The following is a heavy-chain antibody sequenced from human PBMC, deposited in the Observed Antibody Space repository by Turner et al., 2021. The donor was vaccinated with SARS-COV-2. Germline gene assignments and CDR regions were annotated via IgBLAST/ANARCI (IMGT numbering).Heavy chain of an antibody. V-gene: IGHV3-53*01. D-gene: IGHD1-26*01. CDR3: ARETREARCDP. CDR1: GFTVSSNY. Sequence: EVQLVVSGGGLIQPGGSLRLSCAVSGFTVSSNYMNWVRQAPGRGLGLVSIIYSGGSTYYADSVKGRFTISRDNSKNTLLLQMNSLRAEDTAVYYCARETREARCDPWGQGTLVTVSS. CDR2: IYSGGST. J-gene: IGHJ5*02.